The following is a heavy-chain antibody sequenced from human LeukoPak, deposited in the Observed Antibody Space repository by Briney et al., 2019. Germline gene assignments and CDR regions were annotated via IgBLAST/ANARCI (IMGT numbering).Heavy chain of an antibody. Sequence: ASVKVSCKASGGTFSSYAISWVRQAPGQGLEWMGWIGPYNGNTNYAQKLQGRVTMTTDTSTSTVYMELRSLRSDDTAVYYCARDPGIAAAGLDYWGQGTLVTVSS. CDR1: GGTFSSYA. J-gene: IGHJ4*02. V-gene: IGHV1-18*01. CDR2: IGPYNGNT. CDR3: ARDPGIAAAGLDY. D-gene: IGHD6-13*01.